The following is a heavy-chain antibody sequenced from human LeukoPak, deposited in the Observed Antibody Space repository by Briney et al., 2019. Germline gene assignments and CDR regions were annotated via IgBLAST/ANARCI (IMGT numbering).Heavy chain of an antibody. D-gene: IGHD3-22*01. CDR2: INHSGST. Sequence: SETLSLTCAVYGGSFSGYYWSWIRQPPGKGLEWIGEINHSGSTNYNPSLKSRVTISVDTSRNQFSLKLSSVTAADTAVYYCARGFDSSGYYDYWGQGTLVTVSS. J-gene: IGHJ4*02. CDR1: GGSFSGYY. CDR3: ARGFDSSGYYDY. V-gene: IGHV4-34*01.